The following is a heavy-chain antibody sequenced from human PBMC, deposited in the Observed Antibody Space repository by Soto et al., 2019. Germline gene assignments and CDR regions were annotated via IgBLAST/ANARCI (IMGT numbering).Heavy chain of an antibody. CDR3: ARHQLLYSGYDSDDYFDY. J-gene: IGHJ4*02. Sequence: FVTQSVRYSVAEGSSSSRSCCWSRNSQPPGKGLEWIGSIYYSGSTYYNPSLKSRVTISLDTSKNQFSLKLSSVTAADTAVYYCARHQLLYSGYDSDDYFDYWGQGTLVTVSS. CDR1: EGSSSSRSCC. D-gene: IGHD5-12*01. V-gene: IGHV4-39*01. CDR2: IYYSGST.